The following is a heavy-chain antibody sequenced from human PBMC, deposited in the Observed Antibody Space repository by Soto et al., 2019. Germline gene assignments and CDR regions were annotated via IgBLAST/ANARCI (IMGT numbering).Heavy chain of an antibody. D-gene: IGHD3-10*01. CDR3: ASTMVRGTRWAGYYFDY. J-gene: IGHJ4*02. CDR2: IYSGGST. CDR1: GFTVSSNY. Sequence: GGSLRLSCAASGFTVSSNYMSWVRQAPGKGLEWVSVIYSGGSTYYADSVKGRFTISRDNSKNTLYLQMNSLRAEDTAVYYCASTMVRGTRWAGYYFDYWGQGTLVTVSS. V-gene: IGHV3-53*01.